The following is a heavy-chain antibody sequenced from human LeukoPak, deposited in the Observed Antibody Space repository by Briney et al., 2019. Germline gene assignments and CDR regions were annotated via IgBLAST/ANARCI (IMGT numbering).Heavy chain of an antibody. CDR3: ARGPGGRSGYYPLEDYYYYYYMDV. CDR1: GYTFTNYY. CDR2: INPSGGST. V-gene: IGHV1-46*01. J-gene: IGHJ6*03. D-gene: IGHD3-22*01. Sequence: ASVKVSCKASGYTFTNYYMHWVRQAPGQGLEWMGIINPSGGSTRYAQKFQGRVTMTRDTSTSTVYMELSSLRSEDTAVYYCARGPGGRSGYYPLEDYYYYYYMDVWGKGTTVTVSS.